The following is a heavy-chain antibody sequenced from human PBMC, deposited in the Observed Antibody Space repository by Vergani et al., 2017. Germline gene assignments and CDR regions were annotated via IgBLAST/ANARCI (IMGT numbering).Heavy chain of an antibody. Sequence: QVQLQQWGAGLLKPSQTLSLTCTVSGGSISSGGYYWSWIRQHPGKGLEWIGYIYYSGSTYYNPSLKSRVTISVDTSKNQFSLKLSSVTAADTAVYYCARAGYYDSWNFDYWGQGTLVTVSS. J-gene: IGHJ4*02. CDR3: ARAGYYDSWNFDY. CDR1: GGSISSGGYY. V-gene: IGHV4-31*03. CDR2: IYYSGST. D-gene: IGHD3-22*01.